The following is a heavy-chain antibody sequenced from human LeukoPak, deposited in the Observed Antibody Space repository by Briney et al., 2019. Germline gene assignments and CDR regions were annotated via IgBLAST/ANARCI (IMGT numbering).Heavy chain of an antibody. Sequence: GGSLRLSCSASWFPFSSVLISWLRQAPGKGVEWVSRMTSKTDGGTTDYAAPVKGRFTISRDDSKDTLYLQMNSLKTEDTAVYYCTAYCSGGSCYWGQGTLVTVSS. D-gene: IGHD2-15*01. CDR2: MTSKTDGGTT. V-gene: IGHV3-15*01. CDR1: WFPFSSVL. J-gene: IGHJ4*02. CDR3: TAYCSGGSCY.